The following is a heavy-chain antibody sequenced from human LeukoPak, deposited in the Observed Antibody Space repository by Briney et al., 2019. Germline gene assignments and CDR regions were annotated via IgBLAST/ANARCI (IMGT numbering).Heavy chain of an antibody. CDR3: ARDSDSSGYYTPYFDY. D-gene: IGHD3-22*01. CDR2: IWYDGSNK. J-gene: IGHJ4*02. Sequence: GRSLRLSCAASGFTFSSYGMHWVRQAPGKGLEWVAVIWYDGSNKYYADPVKGRFTISRDNSKNTLYLQMNSLRAEDTAVYYCARDSDSSGYYTPYFDYWGQGTLVTVSS. CDR1: GFTFSSYG. V-gene: IGHV3-33*01.